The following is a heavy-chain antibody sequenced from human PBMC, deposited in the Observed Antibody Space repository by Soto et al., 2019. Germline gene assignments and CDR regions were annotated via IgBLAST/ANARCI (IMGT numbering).Heavy chain of an antibody. J-gene: IGHJ4*02. CDR2: ISYDGSNK. CDR3: AKEFHSWNYFDY. Sequence: QVQLVESGGGVVQPGRSLRLSCAASGFTFSSSGMHWDRQAPGKGLEWVAVISYDGSNKFYADSVKGRFTISRDNFRNTLYLQMNSLRAEDTAVYYCAKEFHSWNYFDYWGQGTLVTVSS. D-gene: IGHD1-20*01. V-gene: IGHV3-30*18. CDR1: GFTFSSSG.